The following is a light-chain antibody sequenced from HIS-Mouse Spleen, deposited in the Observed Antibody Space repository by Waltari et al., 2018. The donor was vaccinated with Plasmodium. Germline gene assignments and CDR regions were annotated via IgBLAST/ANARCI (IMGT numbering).Light chain of an antibody. CDR2: GAS. V-gene: IGKV3-15*01. J-gene: IGKJ3*01. CDR3: QQYNNWSFT. Sequence: EIVMTQSPATLPVSPGESATISCRDRQSVSSNLAWYQQKPGQAPRLLIYGASTRATGIPSRFSGSGSGTEFTLTISSLQSEDFAVYYCQQYNNWSFTFGPGTKVDIK. CDR1: QSVSSN.